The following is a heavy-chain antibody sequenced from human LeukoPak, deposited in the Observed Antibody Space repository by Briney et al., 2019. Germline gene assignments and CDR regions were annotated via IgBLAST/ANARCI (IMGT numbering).Heavy chain of an antibody. CDR3: ARSSYPEYMDV. CDR1: GYSFSNYW. V-gene: IGHV5-51*01. CDR2: IYPGDSDT. J-gene: IGHJ6*03. Sequence: GESLKISCKASGYSFSNYWIGWVRQMPGKGLEWMGIIYPGDSDTRYSPSFQGQVTISADMSINTAYVQWSSLKASDTAMYYCARSSYPEYMDVWGEGTTVTVSS.